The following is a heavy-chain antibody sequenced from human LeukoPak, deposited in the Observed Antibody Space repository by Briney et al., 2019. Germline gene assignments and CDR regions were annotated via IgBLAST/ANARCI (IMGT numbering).Heavy chain of an antibody. CDR3: AIPRGLQRTLTN. CDR2: IYYSGST. V-gene: IGHV4-59*12. Sequence: PSETLSLTCTVSGGSISSYYWSWIRQPPGKGLEWIGYIYYSGSTNYNPSLKSRVTISVDTSKNQFSLKLSSVTAADTAVYYCAIPRGLQRTLTNWGQGTLVTVSS. D-gene: IGHD3-9*01. J-gene: IGHJ4*02. CDR1: GGSISSYY.